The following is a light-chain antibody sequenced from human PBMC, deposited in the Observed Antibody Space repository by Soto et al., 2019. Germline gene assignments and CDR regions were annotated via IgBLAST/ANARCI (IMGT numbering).Light chain of an antibody. V-gene: IGKV3-20*01. Sequence: EIVLTQSPGTLSLSPGERATLSCTASQSVSSSYLAWYQQKPGQAPRLLIYGASSRATGIPDRFSGSGSGTDFTLTISRLEPEDFAVYYCQQYGSSRRWTFGQGTKVDIK. CDR1: QSVSSSY. CDR2: GAS. J-gene: IGKJ1*01. CDR3: QQYGSSRRWT.